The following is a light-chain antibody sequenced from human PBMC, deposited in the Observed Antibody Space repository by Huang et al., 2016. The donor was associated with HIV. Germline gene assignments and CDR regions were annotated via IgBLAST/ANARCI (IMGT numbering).Light chain of an antibody. Sequence: EIVLTQYPGTLSLSPGERATLSCRASQSVSSTYLAWYQHKPGQAPRLLFYGASSRATGIPDRFSGSGSVTDFTLTISRLEPEDLAVYYCQQYDSSPWTFGQGTKVEIK. V-gene: IGKV3-20*01. CDR3: QQYDSSPWT. J-gene: IGKJ1*01. CDR1: QSVSSTY. CDR2: GAS.